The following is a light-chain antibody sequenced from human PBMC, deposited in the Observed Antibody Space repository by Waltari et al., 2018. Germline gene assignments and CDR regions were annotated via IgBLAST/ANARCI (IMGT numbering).Light chain of an antibody. V-gene: IGLV2-14*01. CDR1: SSAIGGYNY. CDR3: NSFTSRTTYV. J-gene: IGLJ1*01. Sequence: QSALTQPASVSGSPGQSITISCTGTSSAIGGYNYVSWYQQHPGKAPKVMIYGVSNRPSGVSNRFSGSKSGNTASLTISGLQAEDVADYYCNSFTSRTTYVFGTGTKVTVL. CDR2: GVS.